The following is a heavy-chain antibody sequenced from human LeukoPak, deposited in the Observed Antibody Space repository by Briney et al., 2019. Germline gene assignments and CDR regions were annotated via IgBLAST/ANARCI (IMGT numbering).Heavy chain of an antibody. CDR1: GGSFSGYY. CDR2: INHSGST. D-gene: IGHD3-22*01. Sequence: SSETLSLTCAVYGGSFSGYYWSWIRQPPGKGQEWIGEINHSGSTNYNPSLKSRVTISVDTSKNQFSLKLSSVTAADTAVYYCASVSYDSSGYYTGFDYWGQGTLVTVSS. V-gene: IGHV4-34*01. CDR3: ASVSYDSSGYYTGFDY. J-gene: IGHJ4*02.